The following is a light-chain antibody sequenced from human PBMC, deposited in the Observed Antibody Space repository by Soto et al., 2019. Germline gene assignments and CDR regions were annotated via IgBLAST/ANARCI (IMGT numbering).Light chain of an antibody. CDR1: QSITSY. V-gene: IGKV1-39*01. Sequence: DIQMTQSPSSLSASVGDRVTITCRASQSITSYLNWYQQKPGKAPQLLIYAASSLQSGVPSRFSASAPGTDFTLTISSLQPADFATYFCQQSYTTPLTFDQGTKVQVK. CDR2: AAS. CDR3: QQSYTTPLT. J-gene: IGKJ1*01.